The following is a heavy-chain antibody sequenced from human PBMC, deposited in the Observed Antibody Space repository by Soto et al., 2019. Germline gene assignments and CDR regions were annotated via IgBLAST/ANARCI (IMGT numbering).Heavy chain of an antibody. J-gene: IGHJ3*02. CDR2: IWYDGSNK. D-gene: IGHD4-17*01. Sequence: QVQLVESGGGVVQPGRSLRLSCAASGFTFSSYGMHWVRQAPGKGLEWVAVIWYDGSNKYYADSVKGRFTISRDNSKNTLYLQMNSLRAEDTAVYYCAKDYGGNSGDIWGQGTMVTVSS. CDR3: AKDYGGNSGDI. CDR1: GFTFSSYG. V-gene: IGHV3-33*06.